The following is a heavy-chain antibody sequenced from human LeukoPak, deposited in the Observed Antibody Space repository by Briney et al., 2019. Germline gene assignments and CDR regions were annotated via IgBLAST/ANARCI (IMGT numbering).Heavy chain of an antibody. D-gene: IGHD3-3*01. CDR2: IIPIFGTA. J-gene: IGHJ4*02. V-gene: IGHV1-69*05. CDR1: GGTFSSYA. Sequence: ASVKVSCKASGGTFSSYAISWVRQAPGQGLEWMGGIIPIFGTANYAQKFQGRVTITTDESTNTAYMELSSLRSEDTAVYYCARDLTYDFWSGYPSWGQGTLVTVSS. CDR3: ARDLTYDFWSGYPS.